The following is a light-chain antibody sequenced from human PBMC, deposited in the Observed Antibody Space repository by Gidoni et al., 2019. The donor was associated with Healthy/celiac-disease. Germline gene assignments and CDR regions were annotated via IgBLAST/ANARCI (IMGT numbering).Light chain of an antibody. CDR3: QQYGSSPYT. CDR2: GAS. J-gene: IGKJ2*01. Sequence: ETVLTQSPGTLSFSPGERATISCRASQSVSSSYVAWYQQKPGQAPRLLIYGASSRATGIPDRFSGSGSGTDFTLTISRLEPEDFAVYDCQQYGSSPYTFGQGTKLEIK. V-gene: IGKV3-20*01. CDR1: QSVSSSY.